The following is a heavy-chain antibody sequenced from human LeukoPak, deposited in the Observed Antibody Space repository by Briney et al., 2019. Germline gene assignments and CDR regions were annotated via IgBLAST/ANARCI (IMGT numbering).Heavy chain of an antibody. CDR1: GDSISSFY. CDR2: VYHTGST. CDR3: ARGFQFYHILTGYSNYWYFDL. D-gene: IGHD3-9*01. Sequence: AFETLSLTCTVSGDSISSFYWSWIRQPPGKGLEWIGYVYHTGSTNYNPSLNSRVTISVDMSKNQFSLKLSSVTAADTAVYYCARGFQFYHILTGYSNYWYFDLWGRGTLVTVSS. J-gene: IGHJ2*01. V-gene: IGHV4-59*08.